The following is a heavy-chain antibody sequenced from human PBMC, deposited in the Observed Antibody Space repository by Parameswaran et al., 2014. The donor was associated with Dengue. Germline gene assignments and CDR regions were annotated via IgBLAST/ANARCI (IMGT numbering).Heavy chain of an antibody. V-gene: IGHV4-31*02. CDR2: IYYSGST. Sequence: WIRQPPGKGLEWIGYIYYSGSTYYNPSLKSRVTISVDTSKNQFSLKLSSVTAADTAVYYCARVNVVATPRGAFDIWGQGTMVTVSS. D-gene: IGHD2-21*01. CDR3: ARVNVVATPRGAFDI. J-gene: IGHJ3*02.